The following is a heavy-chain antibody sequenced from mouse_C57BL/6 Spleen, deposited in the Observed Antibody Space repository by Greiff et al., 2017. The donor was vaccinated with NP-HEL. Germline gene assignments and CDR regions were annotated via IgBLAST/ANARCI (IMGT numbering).Heavy chain of an antibody. V-gene: IGHV5-6*01. CDR2: ISSGGSYT. J-gene: IGHJ2*01. CDR3: ARRGKLGDY. CDR1: GFTFSSYG. Sequence: EVQLVESGGDLVKPGGSLKLSCAASGFTFSSYGMSWVRQTPDKRLEWVATISSGGSYTYYPDSVKGRFTISRDNAKNTLYLQMSSLKSEDTAMYYCARRGKLGDYWGQGTTLTVSS. D-gene: IGHD3-3*01.